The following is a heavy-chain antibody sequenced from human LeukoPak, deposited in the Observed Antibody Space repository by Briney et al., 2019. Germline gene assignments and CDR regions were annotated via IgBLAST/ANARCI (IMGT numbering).Heavy chain of an antibody. CDR2: IIPIFGTA. V-gene: IGHV1-69*06. D-gene: IGHD1-7*01. CDR1: GGTFSSYA. CDR3: ARAYRRITGTTRPHYYYYYMDV. J-gene: IGHJ6*03. Sequence: ASVKVSCKASGGTFSSYAISWVRQAPGQGLEWMGGIIPIFGTANYAQKFQGRVTITADKSTSTAYMELSSLRSEDTAVYYCARAYRRITGTTRPHYYYYYMDVWGKGTTVTVPS.